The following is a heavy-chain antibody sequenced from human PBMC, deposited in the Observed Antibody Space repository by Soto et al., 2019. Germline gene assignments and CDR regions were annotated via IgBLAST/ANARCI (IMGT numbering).Heavy chain of an antibody. J-gene: IGHJ4*02. V-gene: IGHV3-48*02. CDR1: GFTFSSYS. CDR2: ISSSSSTI. D-gene: IGHD5-18*01. Sequence: EVQLVESGGGLVQPGGSLRLSCAASGFTFSSYSMNWVRQAPGKGLEWVSYISSSSSTIYYSDSVKGRFTISRDNAKNSLYLQMNSLRDEDTAVDYCARSSKIQLWGCWYYWGQGTLVTVSS. CDR3: ARSSKIQLWGCWYY.